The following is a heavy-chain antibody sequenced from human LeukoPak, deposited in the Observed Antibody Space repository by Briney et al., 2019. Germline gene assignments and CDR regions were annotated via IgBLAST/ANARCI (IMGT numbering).Heavy chain of an antibody. CDR1: GFTFSSYA. CDR3: ARDGYCSSTSCLDY. J-gene: IGHJ4*02. Sequence: PGRSLRLSCAASGFTFSSYAMYWVRQAPDKGLEWVAVVSYDGSIKYYADSVKGRFTISRDNSKNTLYLQMNSLRAEDTAVYYCARDGYCSSTSCLDYWGQGTLVTVST. CDR2: VSYDGSIK. D-gene: IGHD2-2*03. V-gene: IGHV3-30-3*01.